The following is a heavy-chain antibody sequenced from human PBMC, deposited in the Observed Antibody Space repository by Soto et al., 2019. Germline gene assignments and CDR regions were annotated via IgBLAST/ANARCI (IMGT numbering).Heavy chain of an antibody. CDR1: GFTFSTSV. V-gene: IGHV3-23*01. J-gene: IGHJ3*01. CDR3: AKSQSGSYFAAFDV. CDR2: MSGSGGTT. D-gene: IGHD1-26*01. Sequence: LRLSCGASGFTFSTSVMNWVRQAPGKGLEWVSAMSGSGGTTYYADSVKGRFTISRDNSNNTLYLQMNSLGAGDAGIYYCAKSQSGSYFAAFDVWGQGTMVTVSS.